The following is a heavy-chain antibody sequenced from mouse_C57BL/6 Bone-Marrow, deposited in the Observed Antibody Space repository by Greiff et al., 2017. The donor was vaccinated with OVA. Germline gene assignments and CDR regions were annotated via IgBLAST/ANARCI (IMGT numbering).Heavy chain of an antibody. Sequence: LKESGPELVKPGASVKMSCKASGYTFTDYYMHWVKQKPGKGLEWIGEIYPGSGNTYYNEKFKGKATLTADTSSSTAYMQLSSLTSEDSAVYFCARRGAYYYGSSYGYAMDYWGQGTSVTVSS. D-gene: IGHD1-1*01. J-gene: IGHJ4*01. V-gene: IGHV1-83*01. CDR1: YTFTDYYM. CDR2: YPGSGNTY. CDR3: RRGAYYYGSSYGYAMDY.